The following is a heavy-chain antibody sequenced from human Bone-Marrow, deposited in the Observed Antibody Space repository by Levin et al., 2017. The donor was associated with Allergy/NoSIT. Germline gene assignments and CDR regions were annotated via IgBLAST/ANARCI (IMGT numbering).Heavy chain of an antibody. V-gene: IGHV1-46*04. CDR1: GYSFSSYF. J-gene: IGHJ4*02. CDR3: AREGDGYKRFDY. Sequence: RGESLKISCKASGYSFSSYFMHWVRQAPGQGLEWMGVSNPNGVSTSYAHTLRGRVTMTRDTSTSTLYMELSSLRSEDTAVYYCAREGDGYKRFDYWGQGTLVTVSS. D-gene: IGHD5-24*01. CDR2: SNPNGVST.